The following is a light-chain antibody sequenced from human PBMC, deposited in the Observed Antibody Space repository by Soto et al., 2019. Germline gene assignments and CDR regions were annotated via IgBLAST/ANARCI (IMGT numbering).Light chain of an antibody. Sequence: QSVLTQPPSVSGAPGQRVTISCTGSSSNIGAGYDVNWYQQLPGTAPKLLIYGNSNRPSGVPDRFSGSKSGTSASLAITGLQAEDEADYYCQSYDSSLSGFPVVFGGGTKLTVL. CDR3: QSYDSSLSGFPVV. CDR2: GNS. CDR1: SSNIGAGYD. V-gene: IGLV1-40*01. J-gene: IGLJ2*01.